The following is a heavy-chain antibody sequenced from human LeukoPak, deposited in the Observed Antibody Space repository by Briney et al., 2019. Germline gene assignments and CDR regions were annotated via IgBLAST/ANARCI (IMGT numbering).Heavy chain of an antibody. J-gene: IGHJ4*02. D-gene: IGHD3-10*01. V-gene: IGHV3-48*01. Sequence: RGSLRLSCAASGFTFSSYSMNWVRQAPGKGLEWVSYISSSSSTIYYADSVKGRFTISRDNAKNSLYLQMNSLRAEDTAVYYCARTFYGSGSYYFDYWGQGTLVTVSS. CDR2: ISSSSSTI. CDR3: ARTFYGSGSYYFDY. CDR1: GFTFSSYS.